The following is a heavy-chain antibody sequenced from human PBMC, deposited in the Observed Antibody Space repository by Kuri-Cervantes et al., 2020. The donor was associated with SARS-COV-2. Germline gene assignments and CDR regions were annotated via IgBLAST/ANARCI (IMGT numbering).Heavy chain of an antibody. J-gene: IGHJ4*02. Sequence: SETLSLTCAVYGGSFSGYYCSWIRQPPGKGLEWIGEINHSGSTNYNPSLKSRVTISVDTSKNQFSLKLSSVTAADTAVYYCARAGSLLWFGELLSLFDYWGQGTLVTVSS. D-gene: IGHD3-10*01. CDR2: INHSGST. CDR3: ARAGSLLWFGELLSLFDY. V-gene: IGHV4-34*01. CDR1: GGSFSGYY.